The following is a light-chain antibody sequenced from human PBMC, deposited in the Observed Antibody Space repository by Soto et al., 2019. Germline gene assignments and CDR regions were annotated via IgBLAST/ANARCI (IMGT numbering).Light chain of an antibody. V-gene: IGLV2-14*01. CDR1: RSDVGGYNY. CDR3: NSYTSTSTPYV. J-gene: IGLJ1*01. CDR2: EVS. Sequence: QSALTQPASVSGSPGQSITISCTGTRSDVGGYNYVSWYQQFPGKAPKLMIYEVSNRPSGVSLRFSGPKSGNTASLTISGLRAEDEADYYCNSYTSTSTPYVFGTGTKVTVL.